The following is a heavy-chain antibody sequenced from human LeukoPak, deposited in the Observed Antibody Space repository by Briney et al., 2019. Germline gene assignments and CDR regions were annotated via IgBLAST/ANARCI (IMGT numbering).Heavy chain of an antibody. D-gene: IGHD6-19*01. J-gene: IGHJ1*01. V-gene: IGHV5-10-1*01. CDR2: IDPSDSYT. CDR3: AGAGIAVAGNAEYFQH. CDR1: GYSFTSYW. Sequence: GESLRISCKGSGYSFTSYWISWVRQMPGKGLEWMWRIDPSDSYTNYSPSFQGHVTISADKSISTAYLQWSSLKASDTAMYYCAGAGIAVAGNAEYFQHWGQGTLVTVSS.